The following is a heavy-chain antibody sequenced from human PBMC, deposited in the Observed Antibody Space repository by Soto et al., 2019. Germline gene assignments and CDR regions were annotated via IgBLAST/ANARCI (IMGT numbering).Heavy chain of an antibody. V-gene: IGHV3-30-3*01. CDR2: ISYDGSNK. D-gene: IGHD2-15*01. CDR3: ARDRGVVVRVGAHFDY. J-gene: IGHJ4*02. Sequence: QVQLVESGGGVVQPGRSLRLSCAASGFTFSSYAMHWVRQAPGKGLESVAVISYDGSNKYYADSVKGRFTISRDNSKNTLYLQMNSLRAEDTAVYYCARDRGVVVRVGAHFDYWGQGTLVTVSS. CDR1: GFTFSSYA.